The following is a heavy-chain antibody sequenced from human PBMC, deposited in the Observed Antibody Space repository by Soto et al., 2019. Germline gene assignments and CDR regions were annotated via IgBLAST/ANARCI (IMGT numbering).Heavy chain of an antibody. J-gene: IGHJ4*02. CDR3: TTDTVTMIVVVTSSG. V-gene: IGHV3-15*07. CDR1: GLPLSHVL. Sequence: VGSRTLSFASSGLPLSHVLMNLIRQAPGKGLEWVGRIKSKTDGGTTDYAAPVKGRFTISRDDSKNTLYLQMNSLKTEDTAVYYCTTDTVTMIVVVTSSGWGQGTLVTV. D-gene: IGHD3-22*01. CDR2: IKSKTDGGTT.